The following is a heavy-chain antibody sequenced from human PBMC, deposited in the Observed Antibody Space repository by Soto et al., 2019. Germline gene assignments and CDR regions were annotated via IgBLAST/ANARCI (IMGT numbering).Heavy chain of an antibody. CDR2: ISRDGNAI. CDR3: ARGAEMSSLTKWFDP. CDR1: GFIFSDYY. D-gene: IGHD1-1*01. V-gene: IGHV3-11*01. J-gene: IGHJ5*02. Sequence: GGSLRLSCAASGFIFSDYYMSWIRQAPGKGLEWLAYISRDGNAIFYADSVIGRFTVSRDNAKNSLFLQMDDLRAEDTAMFFCARGAEMSSLTKWFDPWGQGTLVTVS.